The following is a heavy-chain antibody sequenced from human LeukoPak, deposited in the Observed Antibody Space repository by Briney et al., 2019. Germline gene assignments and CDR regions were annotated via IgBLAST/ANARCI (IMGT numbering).Heavy chain of an antibody. J-gene: IGHJ4*02. Sequence: GGSLRLSCAASGFTFSTYTMNWVRQAPGKGLEWVSAISGRSDYIYYADSVKGRFTISRDNSKKTLYLQLNSLRVEDTAIYYCAKGQELDDGVFDSWGQGTLVTVSS. CDR2: ISGRSDYI. CDR1: GFTFSTYT. D-gene: IGHD1-1*01. CDR3: AKGQELDDGVFDS. V-gene: IGHV3-21*04.